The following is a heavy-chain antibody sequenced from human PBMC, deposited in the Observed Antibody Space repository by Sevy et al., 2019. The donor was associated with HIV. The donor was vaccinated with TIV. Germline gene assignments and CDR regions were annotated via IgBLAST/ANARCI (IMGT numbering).Heavy chain of an antibody. CDR1: GFIFSNYY. CDR2: ISDRSDTI. J-gene: IGHJ4*02. CDR3: ARVRDRYCSGGSCYYGYLFDY. Sequence: GGSLRLSCAASGFIFSNYYMTWVRQAPGKGLEWVSYISDRSDTISYADSVKGRFTISRDNAKNALYLQMSSLRGEDTAVYYCARVRDRYCSGGSCYYGYLFDYWGQGTLVTVSS. V-gene: IGHV3-48*01. D-gene: IGHD2-15*01.